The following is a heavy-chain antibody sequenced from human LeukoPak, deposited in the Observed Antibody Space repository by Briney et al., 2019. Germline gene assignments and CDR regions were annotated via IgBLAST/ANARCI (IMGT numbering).Heavy chain of an antibody. CDR3: ARDGEYSYGYDYYYYYMDV. Sequence: ASVTVSCKASGYTFTSYGISWVPQAPGQGLEGMGWISAYNGNTNYAQRLQGRVTMTTDTSTSTAYMELRSLRSDDTAVYYCARDGEYSYGYDYYYYYMDVWGKGTTVTVSS. D-gene: IGHD5-18*01. CDR2: ISAYNGNT. J-gene: IGHJ6*03. V-gene: IGHV1-18*01. CDR1: GYTFTSYG.